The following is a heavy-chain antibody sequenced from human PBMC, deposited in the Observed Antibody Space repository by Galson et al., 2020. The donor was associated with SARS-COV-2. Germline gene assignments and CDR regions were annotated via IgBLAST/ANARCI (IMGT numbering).Heavy chain of an antibody. CDR3: SRIASTTGSDY. CDR2: SSPMLNIT. J-gene: IGHJ4*02. Sequence: SVKVSCKASGGTFSSYTLSRVRQAPGQGLEWMGRSSPMLNITYYAQHLQGRLTITADESTSTNDMELSSLSSQDTAIYFCSRIASTTGSDYWGQGTLVTVSS. V-gene: IGHV1-69*02. D-gene: IGHD1-1*01. CDR1: GGTFSSYT.